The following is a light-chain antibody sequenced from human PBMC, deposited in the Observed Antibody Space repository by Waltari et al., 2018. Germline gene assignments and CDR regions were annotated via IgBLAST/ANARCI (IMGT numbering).Light chain of an antibody. V-gene: IGLV7-46*01. J-gene: IGLJ1*01. Sequence: QAVVTQEPSLTVSPGGTVTLTCGSSHGAVTSRGFPYWFQPRPGQAPTTLISETSEKQSWTPARFSGSLIGGKAALTLSGVQPEDEADYYCLLLYGGAYVFGTGTKLTVL. CDR3: LLLYGGAYV. CDR1: HGAVTSRGF. CDR2: ETS.